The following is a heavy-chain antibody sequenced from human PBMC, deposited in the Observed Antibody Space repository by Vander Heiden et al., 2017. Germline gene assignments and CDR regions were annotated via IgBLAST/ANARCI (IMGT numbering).Heavy chain of an antibody. D-gene: IGHD2-2*01. CDR3: ACSTSYYYGMDV. CDR1: GGSISSGDYY. J-gene: IGHJ6*02. Sequence: QAQLQESGPGLVKPPQTLSLTCTVSGGSISSGDYYWSWSRQPQGKGLEWIGYIYYSGSTYYNPSLKSRVTISVDTSKNQFSLKLSSVTAADTAVYYCACSTSYYYGMDVWGQGTTVTVSS. V-gene: IGHV4-30-4*01. CDR2: IYYSGST.